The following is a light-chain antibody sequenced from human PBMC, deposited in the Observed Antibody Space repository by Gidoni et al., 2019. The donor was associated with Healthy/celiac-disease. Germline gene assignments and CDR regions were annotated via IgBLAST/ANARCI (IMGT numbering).Light chain of an antibody. Sequence: DIQITQSPSTLSASVGDRVTITCRASQSISSWLAWYQQKPGKAPKLLSYDASSLESGVPSRFSGSGSGTEFTLTISSLQPDDFATYYCQQYNSYWTFGQXTKVEIK. CDR2: DAS. CDR3: QQYNSYWT. CDR1: QSISSW. J-gene: IGKJ1*01. V-gene: IGKV1-5*01.